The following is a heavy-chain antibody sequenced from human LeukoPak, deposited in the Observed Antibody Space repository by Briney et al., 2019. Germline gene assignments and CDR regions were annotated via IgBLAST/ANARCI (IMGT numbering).Heavy chain of an antibody. CDR1: GFTFSNSA. J-gene: IGHJ4*02. D-gene: IGHD6-19*01. V-gene: IGHV3-23*01. Sequence: PGGSLRLSCAASGFTFSNSAMSWVRQAPGKGLEWVSSVNYDGYSTYYAESVKGRFTISRDNSENMLFLQMNSLRAEDAAVYYCAKVHSGSYYSDYWGQGTLVTVST. CDR3: AKVHSGSYYSDY. CDR2: VNYDGYST.